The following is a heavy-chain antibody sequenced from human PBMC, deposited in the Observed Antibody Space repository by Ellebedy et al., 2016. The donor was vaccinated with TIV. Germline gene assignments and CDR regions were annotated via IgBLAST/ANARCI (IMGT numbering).Heavy chain of an antibody. CDR2: INQDGRTT. V-gene: IGHV3-7*01. Sequence: GESLKISCTASGFTFGDYGMTWFRQAPGQGLEWVANINQDGRTTNYVDSVKGRFTISRDNAKNSLYLQLNSLRVDDTAMYYCATDKVCFTFDIWGRGTMVTVSS. CDR3: ATDKVCFTFDI. J-gene: IGHJ3*02. CDR1: GFTFGDYG.